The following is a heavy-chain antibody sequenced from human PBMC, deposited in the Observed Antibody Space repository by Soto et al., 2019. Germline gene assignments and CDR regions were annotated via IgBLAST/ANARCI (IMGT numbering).Heavy chain of an antibody. CDR3: ARGPPYIAAAGTDY. Sequence: QVQLQKWGAGLLKPSETLSLTCAVYGGSFSGYYWSWIRQPPGKGLEWIGEINHSGSTNYNPSLKSRVTISVDTSKNQFSLKLSSVTSADTAVYYCARGPPYIAAAGTDYWGQGTLVTVSS. D-gene: IGHD6-13*01. V-gene: IGHV4-34*01. CDR1: GGSFSGYY. J-gene: IGHJ4*02. CDR2: INHSGST.